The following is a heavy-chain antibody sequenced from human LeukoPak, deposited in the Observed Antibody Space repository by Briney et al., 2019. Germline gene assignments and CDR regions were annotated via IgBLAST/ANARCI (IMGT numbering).Heavy chain of an antibody. D-gene: IGHD3-10*01. J-gene: IGHJ4*02. CDR2: IYTSGST. CDR3: ARDLERNYYGSGSYYFHDY. Sequence: SETLSLTCTVSGGFISSYYWSWIRQPAGKGLEWIGRIYTSGSTNYNPSLKSRVTMSVDTSKNQFSLKLSSVTAADTAVYYCARDLERNYYGSGSYYFHDYWGQGTLVTVSS. V-gene: IGHV4-4*07. CDR1: GGFISSYY.